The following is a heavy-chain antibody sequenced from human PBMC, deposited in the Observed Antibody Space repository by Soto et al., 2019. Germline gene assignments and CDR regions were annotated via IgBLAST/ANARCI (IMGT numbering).Heavy chain of an antibody. CDR1: GGTFSSYA. CDR3: ARDPTGYRSGCDH. Sequence: QVQLVQSGAEVKKPGSSVKVSCKASGGTFSSYAISWVRQAPGQGLEWMGGIIPIFGTANYAQKFQARVTITGDESTRTDYMELSSLRCEDTAVYDGARDPTGYRSGCDHWGQGALVTVSS. V-gene: IGHV1-69*12. D-gene: IGHD5-18*01. CDR2: IIPIFGTA. J-gene: IGHJ5*02.